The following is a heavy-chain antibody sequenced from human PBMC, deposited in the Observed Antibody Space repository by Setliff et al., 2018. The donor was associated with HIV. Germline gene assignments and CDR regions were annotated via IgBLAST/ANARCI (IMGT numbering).Heavy chain of an antibody. CDR2: INPSGGST. J-gene: IGHJ4*02. Sequence: GASVKVSCKASGYTFTRYFMHCVRQAPGQGLEWLGMINPSGGSTWYAQKFQGRVTMTGDTSTNTLYMELSSLRSGDTAVYYCARGWEGGMDYWGQGTLVTVSS. CDR1: GYTFTRYF. D-gene: IGHD1-26*01. CDR3: ARGWEGGMDY. V-gene: IGHV1-46*01.